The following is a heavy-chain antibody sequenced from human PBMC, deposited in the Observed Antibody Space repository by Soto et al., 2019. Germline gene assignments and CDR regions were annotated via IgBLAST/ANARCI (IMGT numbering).Heavy chain of an antibody. V-gene: IGHV1-8*01. D-gene: IGHD3-10*02. Sequence: QVPLVQSGAEVKKPGASVKVSCKASGYTFTTYDINWVRQATGQRLEWVGWMNPKSGYTGFAQNFQGRLSMTRDTSISTAYMELSSLRSEDTAVYYCVRVFGSIDYWGQGTLVTVSS. J-gene: IGHJ4*02. CDR1: GYTFTTYD. CDR2: MNPKSGYT. CDR3: VRVFGSIDY.